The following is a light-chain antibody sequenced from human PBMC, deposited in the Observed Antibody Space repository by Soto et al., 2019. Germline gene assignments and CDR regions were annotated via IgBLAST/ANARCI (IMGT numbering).Light chain of an antibody. V-gene: IGKV3-20*01. Sequence: EIVLTQSPGTLALSPGERATLSCRASQSVSSSYLAWYQQKPGQAPRLLIYGASSRATGIPDRFSGSGSGTDFTLTISRLEPEDFAVYYCQQYSSSLPTFGQGTRLEI. J-gene: IGKJ5*01. CDR2: GAS. CDR3: QQYSSSLPT. CDR1: QSVSSSY.